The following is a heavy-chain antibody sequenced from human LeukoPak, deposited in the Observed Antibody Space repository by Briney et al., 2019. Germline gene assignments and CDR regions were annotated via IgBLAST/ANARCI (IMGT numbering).Heavy chain of an antibody. CDR3: ARSPDVLRFLEWLFYFDY. Sequence: PGGSLRLSGAASGFTFSSYWMSWVRQAPGKGLEWVANIKQDGSEKYYVDSVKGRFTISRDNAKNSLYLQMNSLRAEDTAVYYCARSPDVLRFLEWLFYFDYWGQGTLVTVSS. J-gene: IGHJ4*02. CDR2: IKQDGSEK. D-gene: IGHD3-3*01. V-gene: IGHV3-7*01. CDR1: GFTFSSYW.